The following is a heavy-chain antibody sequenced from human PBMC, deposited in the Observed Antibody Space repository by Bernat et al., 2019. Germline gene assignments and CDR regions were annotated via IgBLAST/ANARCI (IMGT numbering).Heavy chain of an antibody. J-gene: IGHJ4*02. CDR1: GFTFNTYV. D-gene: IGHD2-21*02. Sequence: EVQMLESGGGLIQPWGTLRLSCVASGFTFNTYVLNWVRQAPGKGLEWVSAISSGGSTTYYADSVKGRFTISRDNTKNTLYLQTDIPRTEDTAVYYCARARQSYCDSFDLWGQGTLVTVSA. CDR2: ISSGGSTT. CDR3: ARARQSYCDSFDL. V-gene: IGHV3-23*01.